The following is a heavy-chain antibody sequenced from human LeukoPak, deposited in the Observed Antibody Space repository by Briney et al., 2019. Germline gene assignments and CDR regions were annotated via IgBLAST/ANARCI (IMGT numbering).Heavy chain of an antibody. D-gene: IGHD2-15*01. Sequence: ASVKVSCKASGYTFTGYYMHWVRQAPGQGLEWMGRVNPNSGGTNYAQKFQGRVTMTRDTSISTAYMELSRLRSDDTAVYYCASVRCSGGSCTWNYWGQGTLVTVSS. CDR3: ASVRCSGGSCTWNY. CDR1: GYTFTGYY. J-gene: IGHJ4*02. V-gene: IGHV1-2*06. CDR2: VNPNSGGT.